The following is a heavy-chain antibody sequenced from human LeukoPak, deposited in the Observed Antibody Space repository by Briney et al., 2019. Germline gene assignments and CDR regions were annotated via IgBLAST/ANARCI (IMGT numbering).Heavy chain of an antibody. Sequence: PGGSLRLSCAASAFSFSSCSMNGVLQAPGKGLQRVSCIISSRGYIYSAASEKGRFTISRDSARNALYLQMNSLRAEDAAVYCSGRDYGYTMVRATTHHSFDYWGQGTLVTVSS. V-gene: IGHV3-21*01. CDR1: AFSFSSCS. CDR3: GRDYGYTMVRATTHHSFDY. J-gene: IGHJ4*02. CDR2: IISSRGYI. D-gene: IGHD3-10*01.